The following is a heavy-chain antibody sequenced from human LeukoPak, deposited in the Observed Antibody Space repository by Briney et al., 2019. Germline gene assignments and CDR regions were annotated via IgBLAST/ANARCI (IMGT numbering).Heavy chain of an antibody. CDR2: ISGSGDNT. CDR3: AKGSYYDSSGSFYFDY. Sequence: GGSLRLSCAASGFTFSSYAMSWVSQAPGKGLEWVSGISGSGDNTYYADSVKGRFTISRDNSKNTLYVQVNSLGTEDTAAYYCAKGSYYDSSGSFYFDYWGQGTLVTVSS. V-gene: IGHV3-23*01. J-gene: IGHJ4*02. D-gene: IGHD3-22*01. CDR1: GFTFSSYA.